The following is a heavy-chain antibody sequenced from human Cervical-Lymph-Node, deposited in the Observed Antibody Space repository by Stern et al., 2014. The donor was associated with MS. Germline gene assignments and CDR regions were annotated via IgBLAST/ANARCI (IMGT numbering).Heavy chain of an antibody. CDR3: ARRHCSSRRCGWFDP. Sequence: EVQLVGAGAEVKKPGESLKISCKGSGYSFTSYGIGWVRQMPGKGLEWMGIINPGESYTRYSPSFQGQVTISADKSISTAYLQWSSLKASYTAMYYCARRHCSSRRCGWFDPWGQGTLVTVSS. V-gene: IGHV5-51*01. D-gene: IGHD2-2*01. J-gene: IGHJ5*02. CDR1: GYSFTSYG. CDR2: INPGESYT.